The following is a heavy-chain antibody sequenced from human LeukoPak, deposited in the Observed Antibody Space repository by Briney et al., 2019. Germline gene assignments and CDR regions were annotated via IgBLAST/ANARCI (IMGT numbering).Heavy chain of an antibody. CDR3: ARVYFPTYYYDSSGTHFDY. D-gene: IGHD3-22*01. CDR1: GYTFTGYY. Sequence: ASVKVSCKASGYTFTGYYMHWVRQAPGQGLEWMGWINPNSGGTNYAQKFQGRVTMTRDTSISTAYMELSRLRSDDTAVYYCARVYFPTYYYDSSGTHFDYWGQGTLVTVSS. V-gene: IGHV1-2*02. CDR2: INPNSGGT. J-gene: IGHJ4*02.